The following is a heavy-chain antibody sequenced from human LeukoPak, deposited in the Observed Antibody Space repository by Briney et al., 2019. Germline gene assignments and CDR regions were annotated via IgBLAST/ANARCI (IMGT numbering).Heavy chain of an antibody. J-gene: IGHJ4*02. CDR1: GFTFSSYS. Sequence: GGSLRLSCAASGFTFSSYSMNWVRQAPGKGLEWVSAISGSGGSTYYADSVKGRFTISGDNSKNTLYLQMSRLRAEDTAVYYCAKVIGYDILTGYYGFDYWGQGTLVTVSS. CDR3: AKVIGYDILTGYYGFDY. CDR2: ISGSGGST. V-gene: IGHV3-23*01. D-gene: IGHD3-9*01.